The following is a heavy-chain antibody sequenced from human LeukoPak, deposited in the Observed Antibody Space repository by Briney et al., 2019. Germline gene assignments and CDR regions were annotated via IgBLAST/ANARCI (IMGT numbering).Heavy chain of an antibody. CDR3: AKDSRRLAAAGINAFDI. CDR2: ISGSGGST. V-gene: IGHV3-23*01. CDR1: GFTFSSYA. D-gene: IGHD6-13*01. Sequence: GGSLRLSCAASGFTFSSYAMSWVRQAPGKGLEWVSAISGSGGSTYYADSVKGRFTISRDNSKNTLYLQMNSLRAEDTAVYYCAKDSRRLAAAGINAFDIRGQGTMVTVSS. J-gene: IGHJ3*02.